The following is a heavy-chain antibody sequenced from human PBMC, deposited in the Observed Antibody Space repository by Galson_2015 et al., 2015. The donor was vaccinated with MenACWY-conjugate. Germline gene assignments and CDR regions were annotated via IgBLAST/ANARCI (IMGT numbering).Heavy chain of an antibody. Sequence: QSGAEVKKPGESLRISCQGSGYSFTTYWISWVRQMPGKGLEWMGRIDPSDSYTNYSPSFQGHVTISADKSISTTYLQWSSLKASDTAMYYCARHCIAARCFDYWGQGTLVTVSS. CDR1: GYSFTTYW. CDR3: ARHCIAARCFDY. V-gene: IGHV5-10-1*01. J-gene: IGHJ4*02. CDR2: IDPSDSYT. D-gene: IGHD6-6*01.